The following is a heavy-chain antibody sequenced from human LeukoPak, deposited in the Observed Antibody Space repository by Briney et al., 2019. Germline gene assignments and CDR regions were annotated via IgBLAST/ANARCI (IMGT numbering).Heavy chain of an antibody. V-gene: IGHV3-21*01. J-gene: IGHJ4*02. CDR1: GFTFSSYS. CDR3: ARDHDSSGWDRFDY. CDR2: ISSSSSYI. D-gene: IGHD6-19*01. Sequence: TGGSLRLSCAASGFTFSSYSMNWVRQAPGKGLEWVSSISSSSSYIYYADSVKGRFTISRDNAKNSLYLQMNSLRAEDTAVYYCARDHDSSGWDRFDYWGQGTLVTVSS.